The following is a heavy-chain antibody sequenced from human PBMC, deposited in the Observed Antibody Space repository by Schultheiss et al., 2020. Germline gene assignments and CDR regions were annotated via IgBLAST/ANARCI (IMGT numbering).Heavy chain of an antibody. J-gene: IGHJ3*02. CDR2: IYYSGST. V-gene: IGHV4-31*03. D-gene: IGHD3-3*01. CDR1: GGSISSSSYY. Sequence: SETLSLTCTVSGGSISSSSYYWGWIRQPPGKGLEWIGYIYYSGSTYYNPSLKSRVTISVDTSKNQFSLKLSSVTAADTAVYYCAREGYDFWSGYCDAFDIWGQGTMVTVSS. CDR3: AREGYDFWSGYCDAFDI.